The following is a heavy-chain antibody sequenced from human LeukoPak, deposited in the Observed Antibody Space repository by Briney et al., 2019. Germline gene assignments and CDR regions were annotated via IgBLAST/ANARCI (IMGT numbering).Heavy chain of an antibody. J-gene: IGHJ4*02. CDR3: ARDYNWNSHRRHFDY. CDR2: IYHSGST. V-gene: IGHV4-38-2*02. D-gene: IGHD1-7*01. Sequence: PSETLSLTCAVSGYSISSGYYWGWIRQPPGKGLEWIGSIYHSGSTYYNSSLKSRVTISVDTSKNQFSLKLSSVTAADTAVYYCARDYNWNSHRRHFDYWGQGTLVTVSS. CDR1: GYSISSGYY.